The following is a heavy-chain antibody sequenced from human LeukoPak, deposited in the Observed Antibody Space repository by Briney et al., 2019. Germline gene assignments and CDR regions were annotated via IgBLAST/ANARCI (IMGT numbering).Heavy chain of an antibody. D-gene: IGHD3-3*01. CDR3: ARDQAYYDFWSGQKALYYYGMDV. J-gene: IGHJ6*02. Sequence: ASVKVSCKASGYTFTSYYMRWVRQAPGQGLEWMGWISAYNGNTNYAQKLQGRVTMTTDTSTSTAYMELRSLRSDDTAVYYCARDQAYYDFWSGQKALYYYGMDVWGQGTTVTVSS. V-gene: IGHV1-18*04. CDR2: ISAYNGNT. CDR1: GYTFTSYY.